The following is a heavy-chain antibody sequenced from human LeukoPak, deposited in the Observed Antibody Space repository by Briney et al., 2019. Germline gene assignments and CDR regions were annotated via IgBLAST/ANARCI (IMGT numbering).Heavy chain of an antibody. CDR2: ISSDSYYI. CDR3: ARDRSRVSDY. V-gene: IGHV3-21*01. Sequence: GGSLRLSCAASGFTFSSYSMNWVRQAPGKGLEWVSAISSDSYYIYYADSMQGRFIISRDNAKNSLYLQMNSLRAEDTAVYYCARDRSRVSDYWGRGTLVTVSS. CDR1: GFTFSSYS. J-gene: IGHJ4*02.